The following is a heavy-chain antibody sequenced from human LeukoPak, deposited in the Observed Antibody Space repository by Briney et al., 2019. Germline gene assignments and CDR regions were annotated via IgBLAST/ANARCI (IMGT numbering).Heavy chain of an antibody. D-gene: IGHD1-26*01. Sequence: SETLSLTCTVSGGSISSYYWSWIRQPPGKGLEWIGYIYYSGSTYYNASLKSRLTISVDTSKNQFSLKLSSVTAADTAVYYCARVSGSYYVVDYWGQGTLVTVSS. V-gene: IGHV4-59*12. CDR3: ARVSGSYYVVDY. CDR1: GGSISSYY. J-gene: IGHJ4*02. CDR2: IYYSGST.